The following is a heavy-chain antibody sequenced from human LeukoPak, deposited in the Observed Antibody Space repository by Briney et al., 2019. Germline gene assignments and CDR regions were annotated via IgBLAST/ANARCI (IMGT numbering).Heavy chain of an antibody. CDR1: GFIFSDHY. CDR2: IRNKANSYTT. J-gene: IGHJ4*02. CDR3: AIGYCSGGDCYVSNS. Sequence: GGSLRLSCAVSGFIFSDHYMDWVRQAPGKGLEWVGRIRNKANSYTTEYAASVKGRFIISRDDSKNSVYLQMNSLKTEDTAVYYCAIGYCSGGDCYVSNSWGQGTLVTVSS. V-gene: IGHV3-72*01. D-gene: IGHD2-15*01.